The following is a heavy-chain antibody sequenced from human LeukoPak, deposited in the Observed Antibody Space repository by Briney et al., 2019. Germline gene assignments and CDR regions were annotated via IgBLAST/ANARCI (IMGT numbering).Heavy chain of an antibody. CDR2: ISTGGSST. CDR3: XXXXXXXXXSYLDY. D-gene: IGHD6-6*01. V-gene: IGHV3-11*01. Sequence: GGSLRLSCAASGFTFSDYYMSWIRQAPGKGLEWVSYISTGGSSTYYADSVKGRFTISRDNAKNSLYLQMNSLRAEDTAVYYCXXXXXXXXXSYLDYWGQGALVTVSS. J-gene: IGHJ4*02. CDR1: GFTFSDYY.